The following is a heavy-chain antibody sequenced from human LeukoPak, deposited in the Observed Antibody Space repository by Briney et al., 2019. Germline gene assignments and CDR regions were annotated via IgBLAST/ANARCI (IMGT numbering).Heavy chain of an antibody. Sequence: PSETLSLTCTVSGGSISSYYWSWIRQPPGKGLEWIGYIYYSGSTNYNPSLKSRVTISVDTSKNQFSLKLSSVTAADTAVYYCARTRSFVVPAAIRNSNAFDIWGQGTMVTVSS. J-gene: IGHJ3*02. CDR3: ARTRSFVVPAAIRNSNAFDI. D-gene: IGHD2-2*02. V-gene: IGHV4-59*01. CDR1: GGSISSYY. CDR2: IYYSGST.